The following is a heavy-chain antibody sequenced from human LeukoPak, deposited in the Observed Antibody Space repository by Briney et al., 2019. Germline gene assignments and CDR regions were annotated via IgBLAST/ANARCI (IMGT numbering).Heavy chain of an antibody. Sequence: SETLSLTCTVSGGSISSGSYYWSWIRQPAGKGLEWIGRIYTSGSTNYNPSLKSRVTISVDKSKNQFSLKLSSVTAADTAVYYCARDSLLAAAGTPDYWGQGTLVTVSS. J-gene: IGHJ4*02. V-gene: IGHV4-61*02. D-gene: IGHD6-13*01. CDR2: IYTSGST. CDR1: GGSISSGSYY. CDR3: ARDSLLAAAGTPDY.